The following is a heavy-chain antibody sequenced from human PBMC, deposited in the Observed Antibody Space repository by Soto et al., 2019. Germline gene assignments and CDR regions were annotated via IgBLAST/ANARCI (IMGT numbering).Heavy chain of an antibody. CDR3: AREGSYSAYNFAHGIQLWSFDF. CDR2: IFSSGST. J-gene: IGHJ4*02. CDR1: GGSINTFY. V-gene: IGHV4-4*07. Sequence: QVRLQESGPGLLKHSETLSLTCTVSGGSINTFYWSWVRQPAGKGLEWIGRIFSSGSTSFNPSLESRVAMSVDTSKNHFSLNLSSVTAADMAVYYCAREGSYSAYNFAHGIQLWSFDFWGQGALVTVSS. D-gene: IGHD5-12*01.